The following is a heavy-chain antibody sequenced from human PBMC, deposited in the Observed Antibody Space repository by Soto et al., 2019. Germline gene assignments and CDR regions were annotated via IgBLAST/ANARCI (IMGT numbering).Heavy chain of an antibody. V-gene: IGHV5-10-1*01. J-gene: IGHJ6*02. CDR1: GYSFTSYW. Sequence: PGESLKISCKGSGYSFTSYWISWVRQMPGKGLEWMGRIDPSDSYTNYSPSFQGHVTISADKSISTAYLQWSSLKASDTAMYYCARLATATRRGYYGMDVWGQGTTVTVSS. CDR2: IDPSDSYT. CDR3: ARLATATRRGYYGMDV. D-gene: IGHD6-25*01.